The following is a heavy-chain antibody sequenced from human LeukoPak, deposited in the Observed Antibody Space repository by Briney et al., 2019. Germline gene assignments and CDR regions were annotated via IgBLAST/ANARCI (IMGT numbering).Heavy chain of an antibody. Sequence: SETLSLTCTVPGGSISSSSYYWGWIRQPPGKGLEWIGSIYYSGSTYYNPSLKSRVTISVDTSKNQFSLKLSSVTAADTAVYYCAVGRLWFGELLSGANWFDPWGQGTLVTVSS. CDR2: IYYSGST. V-gene: IGHV4-39*01. CDR1: GGSISSSSYY. J-gene: IGHJ5*02. CDR3: AVGRLWFGELLSGANWFDP. D-gene: IGHD3-10*01.